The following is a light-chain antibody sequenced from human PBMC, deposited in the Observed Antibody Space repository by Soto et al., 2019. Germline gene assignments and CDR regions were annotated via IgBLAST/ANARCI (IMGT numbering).Light chain of an antibody. CDR3: SSYTSSGTYV. CDR1: SSDVGGYNY. CDR2: DAS. Sequence: QSALAQPASVSGSPGQSITISCTGTSSDVGGYNYVSWYQRHPGRAPKLMIYDASNRPSGVSNRFSGSKSGNTASLTISGLQAEDEADYFCSSYTSSGTYVFGTGTKVTVL. V-gene: IGLV2-14*01. J-gene: IGLJ1*01.